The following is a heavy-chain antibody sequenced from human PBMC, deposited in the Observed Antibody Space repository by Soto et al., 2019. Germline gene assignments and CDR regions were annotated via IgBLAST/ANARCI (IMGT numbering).Heavy chain of an antibody. Sequence: SETLSLTCTVTGGSMTSGDQYWTWIRHRPGEGLEWFGYINHRGSLYYNPSLKSRVSMSVDTSKNQFSLNLSSVTAADTAVYYCARELPQRQGRNMDVWGQGPKVTVSS. J-gene: IGHJ6*02. CDR1: GGSMTSGDQY. CDR2: INHRGSL. CDR3: ARELPQRQGRNMDV. D-gene: IGHD1-1*01. V-gene: IGHV4-31*03.